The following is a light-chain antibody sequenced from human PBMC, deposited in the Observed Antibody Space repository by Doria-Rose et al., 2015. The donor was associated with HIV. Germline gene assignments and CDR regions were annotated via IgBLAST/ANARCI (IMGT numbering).Light chain of an antibody. V-gene: IGKV4-1*01. CDR3: QQYYDTPS. CDR2: WAS. CDR1: QSLLYTSKNY. J-gene: IGKJ3*01. Sequence: DIQVTQSPESLGMSLGERATLNCQSNQSLLYTSKNYLAWYQQKPGQPTKLLIYWASTRQSGVPARFSGSGSGTDFTLTISSLEAEDVAVYYCQQYYDTPSFGPGTTVDIK.